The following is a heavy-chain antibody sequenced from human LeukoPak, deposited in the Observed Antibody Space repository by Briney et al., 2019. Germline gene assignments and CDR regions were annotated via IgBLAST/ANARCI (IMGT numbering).Heavy chain of an antibody. CDR2: IYSGGNT. CDR3: ARGRSQGGYGAYELDY. V-gene: IGHV3-66*01. CDR1: GFTVSSNY. Sequence: PGGSLRLSCAASGFTVSSNYMSWVRQAPGKGLEWVSIIYSGGNTYYTDSVMGRFTNSRDNSKNTLHLQMNSLRAEDTAVYYCARGRSQGGYGAYELDYWGQGTLVTVSS. J-gene: IGHJ4*02. D-gene: IGHD5-12*01.